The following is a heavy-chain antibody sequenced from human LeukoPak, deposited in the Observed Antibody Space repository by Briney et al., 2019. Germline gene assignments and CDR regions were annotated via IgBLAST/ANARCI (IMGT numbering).Heavy chain of an antibody. V-gene: IGHV1-46*01. CDR3: AGPYCSGGTCHNWFDP. CDR2: INPSGGST. D-gene: IGHD2-15*01. Sequence: ASVKVSCKASGYTFTSYYMHWVRQAPGQGLEWMGIINPSGGSTSYAQKFQGRVTMTEDTSTDTAYMELSSLRSEDTAMYYCAGPYCSGGTCHNWFDPWGQGTLVTVSS. J-gene: IGHJ5*02. CDR1: GYTFTSYY.